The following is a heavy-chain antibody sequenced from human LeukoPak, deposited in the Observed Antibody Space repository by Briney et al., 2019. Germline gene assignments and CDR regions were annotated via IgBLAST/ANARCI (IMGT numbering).Heavy chain of an antibody. CDR1: GGSINNYY. D-gene: IGHD1-26*01. CDR3: ARDSGNYPYYFDY. Sequence: SETLSLTCTVSGGSINNYYWSWVRQPPGKGLEWIGYVFYTGYTHYNPSLKSRVTISVDTSKNQFSLKLRSVTAADTAVYYCARDSGNYPYYFDYWGQGTLVTVSS. CDR2: VFYTGYT. V-gene: IGHV4-59*01. J-gene: IGHJ4*02.